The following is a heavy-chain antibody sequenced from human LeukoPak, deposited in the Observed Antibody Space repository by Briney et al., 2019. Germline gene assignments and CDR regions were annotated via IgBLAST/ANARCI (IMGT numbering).Heavy chain of an antibody. J-gene: IGHJ4*02. Sequence: PSETLSLTCAVYGGSFSGYYWSWIRQPPGRGLEWIGEISHSGSTNYNPSLKSRVTISADTSKNQFSLKLRSATAADTAVYYCTRRGALPFDYWGQGAPVTVSS. CDR2: ISHSGST. CDR1: GGSFSGYY. D-gene: IGHD4/OR15-4a*01. CDR3: TRRGALPFDY. V-gene: IGHV4-34*01.